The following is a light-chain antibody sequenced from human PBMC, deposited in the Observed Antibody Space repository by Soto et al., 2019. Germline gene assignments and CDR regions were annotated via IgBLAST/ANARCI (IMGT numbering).Light chain of an antibody. CDR2: DTY. J-gene: IGKJ4*01. CDR3: QQRSNWHPT. V-gene: IGKV3-11*01. Sequence: DIVLTQYPATLSLSPGQRATLSCRASQSVISYLAWYQQKPGQAPRLLIYDTYNRATGIPARFSGSGSGTDVPLAISRLEPEDFAVYYCQQRSNWHPTFGGGTKVEI. CDR1: QSVISY.